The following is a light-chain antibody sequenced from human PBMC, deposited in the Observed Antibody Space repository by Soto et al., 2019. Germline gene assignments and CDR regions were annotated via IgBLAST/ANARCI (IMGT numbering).Light chain of an antibody. CDR1: QSVSSTS. V-gene: IGKV3-20*01. J-gene: IGKJ1*01. CDR3: QQYGTSLWT. CDR2: GAS. Sequence: EIVLTQSPGTLSLSPGERATLSCRASQSVSSTSLAWYQQKPGQAPRLLIYGASTRATGIPDRFSGSGSGTDFTLTISRVEPEDFALYYCQQYGTSLWTFCQGTKVDIK.